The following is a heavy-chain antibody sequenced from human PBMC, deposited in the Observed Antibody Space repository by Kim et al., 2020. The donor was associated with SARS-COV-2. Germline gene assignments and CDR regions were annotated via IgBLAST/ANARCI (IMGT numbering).Heavy chain of an antibody. D-gene: IGHD6-13*01. CDR1: GYTFTSYY. V-gene: IGHV1-46*01. J-gene: IGHJ6*02. CDR3: ARDRGTGGIAAAGTENYYYYGMDV. Sequence: ASVKVSCKASGYTFTSYYMHWVRQAPGQGLEWMGIINPSGGSTSYAQKFQGRVTMTRDTSTSTVYMELSSLRSEDTAVYYCARDRGTGGIAAAGTENYYYYGMDVWGQGPRSPSP. CDR2: INPSGGST.